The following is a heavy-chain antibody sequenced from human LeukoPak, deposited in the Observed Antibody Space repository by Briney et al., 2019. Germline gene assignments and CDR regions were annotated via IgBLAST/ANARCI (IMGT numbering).Heavy chain of an antibody. CDR3: AKTRLREIIDY. CDR1: GYSFTSYW. V-gene: IGHV5-51*01. CDR2: IYPGDSET. Sequence: GESLKISCKGSGYSFTSYWIGWVRQMPGKGLEWMGIIYPGDSETIYSPSFQGQVTISADKSINTAYLQWSSLKASDTAIYYCAKTRLREIIDYWGQGTLVTVSS. D-gene: IGHD3-10*01. J-gene: IGHJ4*02.